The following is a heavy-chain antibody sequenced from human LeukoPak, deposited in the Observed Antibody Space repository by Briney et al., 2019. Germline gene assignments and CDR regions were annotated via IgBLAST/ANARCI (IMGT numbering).Heavy chain of an antibody. Sequence: SETLSLTCTVSGGSISSYYWSWIRQPPGKGLEWIGYIYYSGSTNYNPSLKSRVTISVDTSKNQFSLKLSSVTAADTAVYYCARDTPRWYSSGWSNYYYYYMDVWGKGTTVTVSS. CDR3: ARDTPRWYSSGWSNYYYYYMDV. CDR1: GGSISSYY. CDR2: IYYSGST. J-gene: IGHJ6*03. V-gene: IGHV4-59*01. D-gene: IGHD6-19*01.